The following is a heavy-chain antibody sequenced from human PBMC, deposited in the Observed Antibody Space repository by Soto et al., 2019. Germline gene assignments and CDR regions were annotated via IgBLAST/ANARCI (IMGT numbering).Heavy chain of an antibody. CDR3: ARADLSMTTVTAYFDY. CDR1: GGSFSGYY. V-gene: IGHV4-34*01. J-gene: IGHJ4*02. D-gene: IGHD4-17*01. Sequence: SETLSLTCAVYGGSFSGYYWSWIRQPPGKGLEWIGEINHSGSTNYNPSLKSRVTISVDTSTSTAYMELRSLRSDDTAVYYCARADLSMTTVTAYFDYWGQGTLVTVSS. CDR2: INHSGST.